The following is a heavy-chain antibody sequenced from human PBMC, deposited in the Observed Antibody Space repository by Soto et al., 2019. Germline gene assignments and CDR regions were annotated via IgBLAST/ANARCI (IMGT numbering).Heavy chain of an antibody. J-gene: IGHJ6*02. CDR1: GGSLSGYY. CDR3: ASLPCTNGVCYYYYCMDV. D-gene: IGHD2-8*01. V-gene: IGHV4-34*01. CDR2: INHSGST. Sequence: SETLSLTSAVYGGSLSGYYWSWIRQPQGKGMEWIGEINHSGSTNYNPSLKSRVTISVDTSKNQFSLKLSSVTAADTAVYYCASLPCTNGVCYYYYCMDVWGQGTTVTVSS.